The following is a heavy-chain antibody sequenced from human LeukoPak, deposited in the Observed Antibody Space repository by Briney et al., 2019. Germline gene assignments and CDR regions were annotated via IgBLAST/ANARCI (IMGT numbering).Heavy chain of an antibody. J-gene: IGHJ4*02. Sequence: SETLSLTCTVSGGSISSQFWSWIRQPPGKGLEWIGYIYYSGSTNYNPSLESRVTISADTSRNQFSLKLSSVTAADTAVYYCARGGANWGWQYDYWGQGTLATASS. CDR1: GGSISSQF. V-gene: IGHV4-59*11. CDR2: IYYSGST. CDR3: ARGGANWGWQYDY. D-gene: IGHD7-27*01.